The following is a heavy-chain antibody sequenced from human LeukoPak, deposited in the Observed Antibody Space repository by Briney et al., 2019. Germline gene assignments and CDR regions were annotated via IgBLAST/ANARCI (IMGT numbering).Heavy chain of an antibody. CDR1: GGSISSYY. V-gene: IGHV4-4*07. CDR2: IYTSGST. D-gene: IGHD3-22*01. J-gene: IGHJ4*02. Sequence: SETLSLTCTVSGGSISSYYWSWIRQPAGKGLEWIGRIYTSGSTNYNPSLKSRVTMSVDTSKNQFSLKLSSVTAADTAVYYCVRDRFYYDSSGYYWQPFDYWGQGTLVTVSS. CDR3: VRDRFYYDSSGYYWQPFDY.